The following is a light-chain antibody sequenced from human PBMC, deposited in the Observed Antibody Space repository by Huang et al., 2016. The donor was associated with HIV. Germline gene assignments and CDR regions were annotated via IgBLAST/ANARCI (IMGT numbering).Light chain of an antibody. Sequence: EIVMTQSLATLSVSPGGGATLSCRASQNVMSNLAWYQQTPGQAPRLLIYDTSTRASGVPARFSGSVSGTEFTLTISVLQSEDFAVYYCQQYDNWPPGLTFGGGTKVVI. V-gene: IGKV3D-15*01. J-gene: IGKJ4*01. CDR2: DTS. CDR1: QNVMSN. CDR3: QQYDNWPPGLT.